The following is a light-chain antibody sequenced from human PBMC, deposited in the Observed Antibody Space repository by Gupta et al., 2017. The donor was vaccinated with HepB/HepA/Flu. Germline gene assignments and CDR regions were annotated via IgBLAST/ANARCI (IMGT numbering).Light chain of an antibody. CDR3: QQANKFPYT. CDR1: EGVSGW. CDR2: SAF. V-gene: IGKV1-12*02. Sequence: DVQMTQSPSSVSASIGDTVTITCRASEGVSGWLAWYQQKPGKAPKLLSSAFTLQSGVPSRFSGTGSGTDFALTITNLQPDDYATYYCQQANKFPYTFGPGTTVDVK. J-gene: IGKJ3*01.